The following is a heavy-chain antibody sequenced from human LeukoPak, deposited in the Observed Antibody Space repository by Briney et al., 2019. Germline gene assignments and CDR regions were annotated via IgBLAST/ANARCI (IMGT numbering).Heavy chain of an antibody. V-gene: IGHV1-69*04. CDR2: IIPIFGIA. CDR3: ARQDYDFWSGYYKDYYYYGMDV. CDR1: GGTFSSYA. Sequence: SVKVSCKASGGTFSSYAISWVRQAPGQGREWRGRIIPIFGIANYAQKFQGRVTITADKSTSTAYMELSSLRSEDTAVYYCARQDYDFWSGYYKDYYYYGMDVWGQGTTVTVSS. D-gene: IGHD3-3*01. J-gene: IGHJ6*02.